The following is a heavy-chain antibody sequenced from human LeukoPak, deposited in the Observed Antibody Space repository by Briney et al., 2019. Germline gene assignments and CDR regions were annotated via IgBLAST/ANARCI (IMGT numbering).Heavy chain of an antibody. V-gene: IGHV4-59*01. CDR2: FYHGGST. CDR1: GGSISSYY. CDR3: AREEGY. J-gene: IGHJ4*02. Sequence: SETLSLTCTVSGGSISSYYWSWIRQPPGKGLEWIGTFYHGGSTYYNPSLKSRVTISVDTSKNQFSLKLSSVTAADTAVYYCAREEGYWGQGTLVTVSS.